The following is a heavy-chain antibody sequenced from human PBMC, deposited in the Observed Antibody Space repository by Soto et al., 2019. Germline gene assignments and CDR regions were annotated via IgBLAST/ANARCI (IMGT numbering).Heavy chain of an antibody. CDR3: ARGGPSYYYDSSGHRAKLDF. V-gene: IGHV3-74*02. D-gene: IGHD3-22*01. J-gene: IGHJ4*02. CDR1: GFTFSNYW. CDR2: INSDGSST. Sequence: EVQLVESGGGLVQPGRSLRLSCAASGFTFSNYWMHWVRQAPGKGLVWVSWINSDGSSTTYADSVKGRFTISRDNAKNTLYLQMNSLRAEDAAVYYCARGGPSYYYDSSGHRAKLDFWGQGTLVTVSS.